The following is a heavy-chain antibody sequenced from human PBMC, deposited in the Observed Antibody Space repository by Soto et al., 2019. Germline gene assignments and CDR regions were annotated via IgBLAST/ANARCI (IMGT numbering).Heavy chain of an antibody. J-gene: IGHJ4*02. CDR2: ISGSGGST. V-gene: IGHV3-23*01. CDR3: ALARRYFDWLFDY. D-gene: IGHD3-9*01. CDR1: GFTFSSYT. Sequence: PGGALRLSCADSGFTFSSYTMSWVRQAPGKGLEWVSAISGSGGSTYYADSVKGRFTISRDNSKNTLYLQMNSLRAEDTAVYYCALARRYFDWLFDYWGQGTLVTVSS.